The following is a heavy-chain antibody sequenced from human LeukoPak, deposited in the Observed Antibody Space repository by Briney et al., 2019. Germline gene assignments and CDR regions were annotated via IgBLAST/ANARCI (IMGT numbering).Heavy chain of an antibody. J-gene: IGHJ3*02. Sequence: GGSLRLSCAASGFTFSSYWMSWARQAPGKGLEWASVIYSGGSTYYADSVKGRFTISRDNSKNTLYLQMNSLRAEDTAVYYCARGDKVGAFDIWGQGTMVTVSS. CDR3: ARGDKVGAFDI. V-gene: IGHV3-53*01. CDR2: IYSGGST. CDR1: GFTFSSYW. D-gene: IGHD2-21*01.